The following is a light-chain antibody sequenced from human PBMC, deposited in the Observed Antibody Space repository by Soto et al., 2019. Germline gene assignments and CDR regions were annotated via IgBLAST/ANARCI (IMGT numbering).Light chain of an antibody. Sequence: DIQMTQSPSPLSASVADRVTITCRASQSITSWLAWYQQKPGKAPKLLIYKASNLQSGVQSRFSGSASGADFTLTISSLQPDDFATYCCQQYSTYPLTFGGGTKVEIK. CDR3: QQYSTYPLT. CDR2: KAS. J-gene: IGKJ4*01. CDR1: QSITSW. V-gene: IGKV1-5*03.